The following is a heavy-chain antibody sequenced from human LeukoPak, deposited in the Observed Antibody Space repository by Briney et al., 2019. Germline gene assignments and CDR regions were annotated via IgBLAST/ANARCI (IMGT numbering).Heavy chain of an antibody. D-gene: IGHD6-19*01. V-gene: IGHV4-59*01. CDR3: AGIAVSSGWGYFDY. CDR2: MYYSGST. Sequence: SETLSLTCTVSGGSLVSYYWTWIWHRPGQGLEWIGYMYYSGSTNYNPSLTSRVTISLATSKNQFSLKLSSVTAADTAVYYCAGIAVSSGWGYFDYWGQGTLVTASS. CDR1: GGSLVSYY. J-gene: IGHJ4*02.